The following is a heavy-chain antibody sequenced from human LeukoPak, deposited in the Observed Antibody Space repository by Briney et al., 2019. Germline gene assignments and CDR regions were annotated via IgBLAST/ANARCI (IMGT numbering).Heavy chain of an antibody. D-gene: IGHD1-1*01. CDR2: IWSDGSNK. CDR3: ARDPAGSGFAFDS. CDR1: GFIFSNDA. Sequence: LRLSXAASGFIFSNDAMHWVRQAPGKGLEWVAFIWSDGSNKYYADSVKGRFTISRDNSEDTLYLQMNSLRVEDTAVYYCARDPAGSGFAFDSWGQGALVTVSS. J-gene: IGHJ4*02. V-gene: IGHV3-33*01.